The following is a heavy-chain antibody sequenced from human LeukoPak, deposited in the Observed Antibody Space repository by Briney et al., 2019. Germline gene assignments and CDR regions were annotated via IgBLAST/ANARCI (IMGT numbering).Heavy chain of an antibody. V-gene: IGHV4-34*01. Sequence: SETLSLTCAVYGESFSGYYWSWIRQPPGKGLEWIGEINHSGSTNYNPSLKSRVTISVDTSKNQFSLKLSSVTAADTAVYYCARAARITYYYGSGSREWFDPWGQGTLVTVSS. D-gene: IGHD3-10*01. CDR1: GESFSGYY. J-gene: IGHJ5*02. CDR3: ARAARITYYYGSGSREWFDP. CDR2: INHSGST.